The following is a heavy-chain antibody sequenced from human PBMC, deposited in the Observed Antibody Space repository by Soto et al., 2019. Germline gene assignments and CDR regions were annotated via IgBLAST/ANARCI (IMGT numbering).Heavy chain of an antibody. Sequence: SETLSLTCAVYGGSFSGYYWSWIRQPPWKGLEWIGEINHSGSTNYNPSLKSRVTISVDTSKNQFSLKLSSVTAADTAVYYCARVVGGAHDYSGQSTLVPGS. CDR1: GGSFSGYY. CDR2: INHSGST. D-gene: IGHD2-15*01. CDR3: ARVVGGAHDY. V-gene: IGHV4-34*01. J-gene: IGHJ4*02.